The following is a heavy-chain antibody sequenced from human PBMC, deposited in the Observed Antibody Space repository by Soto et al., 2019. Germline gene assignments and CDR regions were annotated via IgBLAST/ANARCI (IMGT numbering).Heavy chain of an antibody. CDR3: ARCDGSATYCFFFAY. Sequence: LRLSCAASGFTFSSYSMNWVRQAPGKGLEWVSSISSSSSYIYYADSVKGRFTISRDNAKNSLYLQMNSLRAEDTAVYYCARCDGSATYCFFFAYWGQGTPVTVSS. V-gene: IGHV3-21*01. CDR1: GFTFSSYS. CDR2: ISSSSSYI. D-gene: IGHD3-10*01. J-gene: IGHJ4*02.